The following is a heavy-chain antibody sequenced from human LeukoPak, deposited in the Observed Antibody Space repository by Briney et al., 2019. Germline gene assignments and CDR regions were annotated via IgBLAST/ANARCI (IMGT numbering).Heavy chain of an antibody. CDR3: AKTDYYGSGSYYGDY. J-gene: IGHJ4*02. Sequence: GGSLRLSCAASGFTFSSYGMHWVRQAPGKGLEWVAFIRYDGSNKYYADSVKGRFTISRDNSKNTLYLQMNSLRAEDTAVYYCAKTDYYGSGSYYGDYWGQGTLVTVSS. CDR1: GFTFSSYG. CDR2: IRYDGSNK. D-gene: IGHD3-10*01. V-gene: IGHV3-30*02.